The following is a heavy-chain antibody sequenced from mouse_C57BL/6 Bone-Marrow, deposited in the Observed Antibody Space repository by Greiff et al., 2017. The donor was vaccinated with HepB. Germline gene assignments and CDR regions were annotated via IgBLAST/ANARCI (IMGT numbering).Heavy chain of an antibody. Sequence: DVKLVESGGGLVQPGESLKLSCESNEYEFPSHDMSWVRKTPEKRLELVAAINSDGGSTYYPDTMERRFIISRDNTKKTLYLQMSSLRSEDTALHYCARATMITTGTPYFDYWGQGTTLTVSS. D-gene: IGHD2-4*01. CDR2: INSDGGST. CDR3: ARATMITTGTPYFDY. CDR1: EYEFPSHD. J-gene: IGHJ2*01. V-gene: IGHV5-2*01.